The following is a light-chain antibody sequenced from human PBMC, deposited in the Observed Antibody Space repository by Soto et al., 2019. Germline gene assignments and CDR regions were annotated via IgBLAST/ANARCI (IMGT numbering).Light chain of an antibody. J-gene: IGKJ2*01. Sequence: DIQMTQSPSSLSASVGDRVTITCRAGQSISTYLNWYQQKPGKAPNLLIYAASNLQSGVPSRFSGSGSGTHFPLTIDSLQPGDSATYFCQQSYSTPPEYTFGQGTKLEI. V-gene: IGKV1-39*01. CDR2: AAS. CDR3: QQSYSTPPEYT. CDR1: QSISTY.